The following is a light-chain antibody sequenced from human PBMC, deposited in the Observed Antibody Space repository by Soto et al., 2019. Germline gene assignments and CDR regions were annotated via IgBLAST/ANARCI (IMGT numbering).Light chain of an antibody. J-gene: IGLJ2*01. CDR1: SSDIGYYNY. Sequence: SALTQPASVSGSPGQSITISCTGTSSDIGYYNYVSWYQQHPGKAPKLIIYEVSHRPSGVSDRFSGSKSGNTASLTISGLQPEDEADYYCSSYTTSSTFVFFGGGTKLTVL. V-gene: IGLV2-14*01. CDR2: EVS. CDR3: SSYTTSSTFVF.